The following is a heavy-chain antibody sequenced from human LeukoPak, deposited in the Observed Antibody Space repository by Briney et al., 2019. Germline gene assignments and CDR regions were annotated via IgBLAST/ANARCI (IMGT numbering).Heavy chain of an antibody. CDR3: TTDHDFYGSGSKDNDY. CDR1: GFTFSNAW. Sequence: GGSLGLSCAASGFTFSNAWMSWVRQAPGKGLEWVGRIKSKTDGGTTDYAAPVKGRFIISRDDSKNTLYLQMNSLKTEDTAVYYCTTDHDFYGSGSKDNDYWGQGTLVTVSS. V-gene: IGHV3-15*01. D-gene: IGHD3-10*01. CDR2: IKSKTDGGTT. J-gene: IGHJ4*02.